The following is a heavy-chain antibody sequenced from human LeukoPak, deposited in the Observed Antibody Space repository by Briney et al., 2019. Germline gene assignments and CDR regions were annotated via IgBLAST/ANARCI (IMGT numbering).Heavy chain of an antibody. CDR2: ISYDGNNK. CDR1: GFTFSSYA. Sequence: GGCLRLSCAPSGFTFSSYAMRWVRQAPGEGLGWVAVISYDGNNKYYAASVKGQFTISRDNSKNTLYLQMNSLRAEGTAVYYCARDYSGYDSFDYWGQGTLVTVSS. J-gene: IGHJ4*02. V-gene: IGHV3-30-3*01. D-gene: IGHD5-12*01. CDR3: ARDYSGYDSFDY.